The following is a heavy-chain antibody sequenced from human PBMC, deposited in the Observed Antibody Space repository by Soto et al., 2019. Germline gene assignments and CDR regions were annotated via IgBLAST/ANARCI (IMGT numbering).Heavy chain of an antibody. CDR2: IWYDGSNK. CDR1: GFTFSSYG. J-gene: IGHJ6*03. Sequence: GVSLRLSCAASGFTFSSYGMHWVRQAPGKGLEWVAVIWYDGSNKYYADSVKGRFTISRDNSKNTLYLQMNSLRAEDTAVYYCARYGDETHSYYYLDLWGNGTTVTVSS. V-gene: IGHV3-33*01. D-gene: IGHD7-27*01. CDR3: ARYGDETHSYYYLDL.